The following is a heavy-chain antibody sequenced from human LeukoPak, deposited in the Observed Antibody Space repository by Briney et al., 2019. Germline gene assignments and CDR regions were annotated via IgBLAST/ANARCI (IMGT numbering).Heavy chain of an antibody. CDR1: GGSISSYY. J-gene: IGHJ4*02. CDR2: IYYIGST. Sequence: SETLSLTCTVSGGSISSYYWSWIRQPPGKGLEWIGYIYYIGSTNYNPSLKSRVTISVDTSKNQFSLKLRSVTPADTAVYYCARSTYYYGSGSFDYWGQGTLVTVSS. CDR3: ARSTYYYGSGSFDY. V-gene: IGHV4-59*01. D-gene: IGHD3-10*01.